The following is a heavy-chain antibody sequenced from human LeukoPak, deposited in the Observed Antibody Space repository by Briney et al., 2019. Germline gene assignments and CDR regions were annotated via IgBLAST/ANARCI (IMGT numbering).Heavy chain of an antibody. V-gene: IGHV4-59*08. CDR2: VFYRGDT. CDR3: ARHSLGIGVIYTNFDY. Sequence: SETLSLTCTVSGDSISGYFWNWIRLTPGKGQEWIAYVFYRGDTKTNHSFQSRVTISMDTSKNQFSLKLTSVTAADTAVYYCARHSLGIGVIYTNFDYWGQGSLVTVSS. D-gene: IGHD2-8*01. CDR1: GDSISGYF. J-gene: IGHJ4*02.